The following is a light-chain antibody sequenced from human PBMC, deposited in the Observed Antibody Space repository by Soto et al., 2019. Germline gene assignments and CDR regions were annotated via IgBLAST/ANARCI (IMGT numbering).Light chain of an antibody. CDR2: EVS. V-gene: IGLV2-23*02. J-gene: IGLJ1*01. Sequence: SYNLVSWYQQHPGKAPKLMIYEVSKRPSGVSNRFSGSKSGNTASLTISGLQAEDEADYYCCSYAGSSTFPYVFGTGTKLTVL. CDR3: CSYAGSSTFPYV. CDR1: SYNL.